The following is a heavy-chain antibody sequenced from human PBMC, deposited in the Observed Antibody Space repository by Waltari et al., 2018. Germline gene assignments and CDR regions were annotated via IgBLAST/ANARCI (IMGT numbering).Heavy chain of an antibody. V-gene: IGHV3-21*01. Sequence: EVQLVESGGGLVKPGGSLRLSCAASGFTFRIYTMKWVRQSPGKGLEWVSSITRSSKYIYYADSVKGRFTISRDNGRNSLYLEMNSLRAEDTAVYYCARVGPPYCGGDCYPESYWGQGILVTVSS. J-gene: IGHJ4*02. CDR1: GFTFRIYT. D-gene: IGHD2-21*01. CDR3: ARVGPPYCGGDCYPESY. CDR2: ITRSSKYI.